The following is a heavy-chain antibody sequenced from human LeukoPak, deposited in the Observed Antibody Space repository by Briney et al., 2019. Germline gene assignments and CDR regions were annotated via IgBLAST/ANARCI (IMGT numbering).Heavy chain of an antibody. CDR3: ARDSGTTGEVKFDP. J-gene: IGHJ5*02. CDR2: ISGSGTI. CDR1: GGSINSY. D-gene: IGHD3-10*01. Sequence: SETLSLTCTVSGGSINSYWSWIRQPAGKGLEWIGRISGSGTITYNPALQSRLSISIDTSRNQFSLKLMSVTAADTAVYYCARDSGTTGEVKFDPWGQGTLVTVSS. V-gene: IGHV4-4*07.